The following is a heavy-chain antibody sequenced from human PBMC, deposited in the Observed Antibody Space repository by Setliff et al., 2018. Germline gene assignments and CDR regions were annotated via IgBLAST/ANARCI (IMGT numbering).Heavy chain of an antibody. J-gene: IGHJ4*02. CDR1: GYTFSNYG. D-gene: IGHD3-10*01. CDR2: VTVYNGNT. V-gene: IGHV1-18*01. CDR3: ARVESMVRGKNILRHFDY. Sequence: ASVKVSCKASGYTFSNYGVTWVRQAPGQGLEWMGWVTVYNGNTKYAQNLQGRLTLTTDISTSTAYMELGSLTTDDTAVYCCARVESMVRGKNILRHFDYWGQGIQVTVSS.